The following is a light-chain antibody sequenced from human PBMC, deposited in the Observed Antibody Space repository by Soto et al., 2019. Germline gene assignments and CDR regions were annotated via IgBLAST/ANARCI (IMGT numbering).Light chain of an antibody. J-gene: IGKJ1*01. V-gene: IGKV1-27*01. CDR1: QGISNF. CDR3: QKYNSAPWT. Sequence: DIPMTQSPSSLSASAGDTVTITCRASQGISNFLAWYQQKPGKVPKLLIYAASTLQSGVPSRFSGSGSGTDFTLTISSLQPEDVATYYCQKYNSAPWTFGQGTKVEIK. CDR2: AAS.